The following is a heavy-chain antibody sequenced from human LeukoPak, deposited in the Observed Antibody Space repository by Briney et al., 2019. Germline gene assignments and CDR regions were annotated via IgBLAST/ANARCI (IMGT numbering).Heavy chain of an antibody. J-gene: IGHJ4*02. CDR2: INPNSGGT. CDR3: ARGLQLRDFDY. Sequence: GASVKVSCKTSGDTFIGYYIHWVRQAPGQGLEWMGWINPNSGGTNYAQEFQGRVTMARDTSISTAYLELSRLRSDDTAVYYCARGLQLRDFDYWRQGTLVTVSS. V-gene: IGHV1-2*02. CDR1: GDTFIGYY. D-gene: IGHD5-24*01.